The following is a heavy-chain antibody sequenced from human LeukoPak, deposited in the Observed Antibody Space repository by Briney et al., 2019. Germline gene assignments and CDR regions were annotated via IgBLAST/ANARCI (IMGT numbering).Heavy chain of an antibody. CDR2: IYYSGST. V-gene: IGHV4-30-4*01. Sequence: SGTLSLTCTVSGGSISSGDYYWSWIRQPPGKGLEWIGYIYYSGSTHYNPSLKGRVTISVDTSKNQFSLKLSSVTAADTAVYYCASEGSSGYVDYWGQGTLVTVSS. CDR3: ASEGSSGYVDY. J-gene: IGHJ4*02. CDR1: GGSISSGDYY. D-gene: IGHD5-12*01.